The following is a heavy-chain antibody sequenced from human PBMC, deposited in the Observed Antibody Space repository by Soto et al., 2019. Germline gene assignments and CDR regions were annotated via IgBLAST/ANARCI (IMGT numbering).Heavy chain of an antibody. D-gene: IGHD4-17*01. CDR2: IGSNGADK. CDR3: AADYLRHNSLNGYYYSYGMDV. J-gene: IGHJ6*02. CDR1: GSTFSTYA. V-gene: IGHV3-23*01. Sequence: GRSRRLSCAAPGSTFSTYAMSWVRGAQGKGLKWVSTIGSNGADKQYADFVKGRFTVSRDSSKSTLSLQMNSLRADDTAVYYCAADYLRHNSLNGYYYSYGMDVWGQGTTVTVSS.